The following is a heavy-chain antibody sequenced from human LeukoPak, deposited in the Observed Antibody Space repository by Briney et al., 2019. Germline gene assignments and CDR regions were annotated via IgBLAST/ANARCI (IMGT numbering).Heavy chain of an antibody. D-gene: IGHD3-16*01. CDR3: ARENTNYVWGSYTRFDP. CDR2: IYTSGST. CDR1: GGSISSYY. V-gene: IGHV4-4*07. J-gene: IGHJ5*02. Sequence: PSXTLSLTCTVSGGSISSYYWSWIRQPAGKGLEWIGRIYTSGSTNYNPSLKSRVTMSVATSKNQFSLKLSSVTAADTAVYYCARENTNYVWGSYTRFDPWGQGTLVTVSS.